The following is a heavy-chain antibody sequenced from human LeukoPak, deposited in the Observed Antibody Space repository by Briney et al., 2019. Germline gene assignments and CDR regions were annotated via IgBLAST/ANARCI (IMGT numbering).Heavy chain of an antibody. V-gene: IGHV3-7*01. Sequence: PGGSLRLSCAASGFTFSSYWMSWVRQAPGKGLEWVANIKQDGSEKYYVDSVKGRFTISRDNSKNTLYLQMNSLRAEDTAVYYCARDLVAGIVANWFDPWGQGTLVTVSS. J-gene: IGHJ5*02. D-gene: IGHD5-12*01. CDR2: IKQDGSEK. CDR1: GFTFSSYW. CDR3: ARDLVAGIVANWFDP.